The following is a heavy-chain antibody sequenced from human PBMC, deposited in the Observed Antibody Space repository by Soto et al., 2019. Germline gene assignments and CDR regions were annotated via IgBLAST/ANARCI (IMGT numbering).Heavy chain of an antibody. CDR2: INHSGST. J-gene: IGHJ4*02. D-gene: IGHD6-6*01. V-gene: IGHV4-34*01. Sequence: SETLSLTCAVYGGSFSGYYWSWIRQPPGKGLEWIGEINHSGSTNYNPSLKSRVTISVDTSKNQFSLKLSSVTAAGTAVYYCARDRSIAARTGGFDYWGQGTLVTVSS. CDR3: ARDRSIAARTGGFDY. CDR1: GGSFSGYY.